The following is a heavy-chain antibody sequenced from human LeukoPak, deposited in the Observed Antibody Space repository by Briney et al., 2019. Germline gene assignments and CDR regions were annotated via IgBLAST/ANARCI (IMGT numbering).Heavy chain of an antibody. CDR1: GFTFSSYW. CDR3: ARVWGSDYDFWSGYSNYYYYGMDV. J-gene: IGHJ6*02. V-gene: IGHV3-74*01. CDR2: INSDGSST. Sequence: GGSLRLSCAASGFTFSSYWMHWVRQAPGKGLVWVSRINSDGSSTSYADSVKGRYTISRDNAENTLYLQMNSLRAEDTAVYYCARVWGSDYDFWSGYSNYYYYGMDVWGQGTTVTVSS. D-gene: IGHD3-3*01.